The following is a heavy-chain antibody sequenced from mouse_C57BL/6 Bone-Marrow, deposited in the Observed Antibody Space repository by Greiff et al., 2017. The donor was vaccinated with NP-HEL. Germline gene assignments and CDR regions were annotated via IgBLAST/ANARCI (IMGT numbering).Heavy chain of an antibody. CDR3: ARDAWGTTPFAY. J-gene: IGHJ3*01. Sequence: EVKLVESGGGLVQSGRSLRLSCATSGFTFSDFYMEWVRQAPGKGLEWIAARRNKANDYTTEYSASVKGRFIVSRDTSQSILYLQMNALRAEDTAIYYCARDAWGTTPFAYWGQGTLVTVSA. D-gene: IGHD1-1*01. CDR2: RRNKANDYTT. CDR1: GFTFSDFY. V-gene: IGHV7-1*01.